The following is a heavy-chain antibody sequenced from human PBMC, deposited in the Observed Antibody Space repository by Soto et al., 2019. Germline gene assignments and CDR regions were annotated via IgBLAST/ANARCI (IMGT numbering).Heavy chain of an antibody. Sequence: PGGSLRLSCAASGFTFSNAWMSWVRQAPGKGLEWVGRIKSKTDGGTTDYAAPVKGRLTISRDDSKNTLYLQMNSLKTEDTAVYYCTTDGLYYYDSSGGDYWGQGTLVTVSS. J-gene: IGHJ4*02. CDR3: TTDGLYYYDSSGGDY. CDR1: GFTFSNAW. CDR2: IKSKTDGGTT. V-gene: IGHV3-15*01. D-gene: IGHD3-22*01.